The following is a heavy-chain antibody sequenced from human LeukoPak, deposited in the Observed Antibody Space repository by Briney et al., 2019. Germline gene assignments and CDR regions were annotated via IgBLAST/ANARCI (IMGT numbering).Heavy chain of an antibody. Sequence: PVKVSCKASGGTFSSYAISWVRQAPGQGLEWMGGIIPIFGTANYAQKFQGRVTITTDESTSTAYMELSSLRSEDTAVYYCARGPSERSSWYSWGQGTLVTVSS. CDR3: ARGPSERSSWYS. CDR2: IIPIFGTA. CDR1: GGTFSSYA. J-gene: IGHJ4*02. V-gene: IGHV1-69*05. D-gene: IGHD6-13*01.